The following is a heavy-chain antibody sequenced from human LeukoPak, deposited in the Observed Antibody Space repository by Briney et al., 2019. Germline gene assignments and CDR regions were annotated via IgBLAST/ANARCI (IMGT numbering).Heavy chain of an antibody. D-gene: IGHD3-10*02. J-gene: IGHJ6*04. Sequence: GASLRLSCAASGFTVSSNYMSWVRQAPGEGLEWVSVIYSGGSTSYSDSVKGRFTISRDNSKNTLYLKRNSLRAEDTAVYYCAASVRGVIYYYGMDVWGKGTTVTVSS. V-gene: IGHV3-53*01. CDR3: AASVRGVIYYYGMDV. CDR1: GFTVSSNY. CDR2: IYSGGST.